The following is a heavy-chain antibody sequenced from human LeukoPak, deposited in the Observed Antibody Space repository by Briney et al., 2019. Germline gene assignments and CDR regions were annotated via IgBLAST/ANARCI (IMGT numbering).Heavy chain of an antibody. J-gene: IGHJ2*01. Sequence: QPGGSLRLSCAASGFTFSSYSMNWVRQAPGKGLEWVSYISSSSSTIYYADSVKGRFTISRDNAKNSLYLEMNSLRAEDTAVYYCASINTYYDFWSGYSIFQPDWYFDLWGRGTLVTVSS. CDR2: ISSSSSTI. CDR1: GFTFSSYS. V-gene: IGHV3-48*01. D-gene: IGHD3-3*01. CDR3: ASINTYYDFWSGYSIFQPDWYFDL.